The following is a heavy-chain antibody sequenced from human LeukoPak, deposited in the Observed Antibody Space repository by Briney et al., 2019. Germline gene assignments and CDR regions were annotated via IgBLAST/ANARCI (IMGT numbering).Heavy chain of an antibody. CDR1: GGSFSGYY. CDR2: ISYSGTT. CDR3: ARHFDF. J-gene: IGHJ6*02. V-gene: IGHV4-34*01. D-gene: IGHD3-3*02. Sequence: SETLSLTCAVYGGSFSGYYWSWIRQSPGKGLEWIGSISYSGTTYYNPSLKSRVTISADTSKSQFSLNLSSVTAADTAIYYCARHFDFWGQGTTVTVSS.